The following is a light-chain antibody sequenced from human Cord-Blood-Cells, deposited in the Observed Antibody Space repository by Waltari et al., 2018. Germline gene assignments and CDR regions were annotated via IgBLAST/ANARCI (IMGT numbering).Light chain of an antibody. V-gene: IGLV2-8*01. CDR1: SSDVGGYKH. J-gene: IGLJ3*02. CDR2: EVS. Sequence: QSALTQPPPASGSPGQSVTLSCTGTSSDVGGYKHVPWYQQHPGKAPKLMIYEVSKRPSGVPDRFSGSKSGNTASLTVSGLQAEDEADYYCSSYAGSNNWVFGGGTKLTVL. CDR3: SSYAGSNNWV.